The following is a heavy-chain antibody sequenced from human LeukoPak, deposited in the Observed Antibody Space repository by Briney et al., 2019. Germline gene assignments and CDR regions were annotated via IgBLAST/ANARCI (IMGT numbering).Heavy chain of an antibody. D-gene: IGHD3-22*01. Sequence: ASVKVSCKVSGYSLTELSMHWVRQTLGKGLEWMGAFDPGGAETIFAQKFQGRVTLTEDTSTDTAYMELTSLRAEDTAVYYCATFVPYSDSSDFYIHAFHIWGRGTMVTVSS. J-gene: IGHJ3*02. CDR3: ATFVPYSDSSDFYIHAFHI. V-gene: IGHV1-24*01. CDR1: GYSLTELS. CDR2: FDPGGAET.